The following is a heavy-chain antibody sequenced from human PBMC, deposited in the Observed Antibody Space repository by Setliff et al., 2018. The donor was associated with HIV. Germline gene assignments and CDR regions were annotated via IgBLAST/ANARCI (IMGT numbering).Heavy chain of an antibody. D-gene: IGHD2-2*02. CDR3: AREGLSIRVPDAAIPRRYSDY. V-gene: IGHV4-59*11. CDR2: IYYSGST. J-gene: IGHJ4*02. Sequence: SETLSLTCTVSGGSTSSHYWSWIRQPPGKGLEWIGNIYYSGSTNYNPSLKSRVTISVDTSKNQFSLKLSSVTAANTAVYYCAREGLSIRVPDAAIPRRYSDYWGQGTLVTVSS. CDR1: GGSTSSHY.